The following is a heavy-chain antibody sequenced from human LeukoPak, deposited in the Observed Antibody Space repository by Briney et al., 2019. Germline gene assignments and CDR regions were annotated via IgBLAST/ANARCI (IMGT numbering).Heavy chain of an antibody. CDR1: GVSISSSSYY. J-gene: IGHJ4*02. V-gene: IGHV4-39*01. CDR2: IYYSGST. CDR3: ARHVVPKIYGDSYFDY. D-gene: IGHD4-17*01. Sequence: SETLSLTCTVSGVSISSSSYYWGWIRQPPGKGLEWIGSIYYSGSTYYNPSLKSRVTISVDTSKNQSSLKLSSVTAADTAVYYCARHVVPKIYGDSYFDYWGQGTLVTVSS.